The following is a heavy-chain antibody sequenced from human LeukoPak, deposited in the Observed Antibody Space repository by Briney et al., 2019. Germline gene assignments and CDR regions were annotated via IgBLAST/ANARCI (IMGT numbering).Heavy chain of an antibody. CDR1: GGSISSSGYY. CDR2: IYYSGST. CDR3: ARSRITMVRGIINYYYYYYMDV. D-gene: IGHD3-10*01. V-gene: IGHV4-39*01. Sequence: SETLSLTCTVSGGSISSSGYYWGWIRQPPGKGLEWIGSIYYSGSTYYNPSLKSRVTISVDTSKNQFSLKLSSVTAADTAVYYCARSRITMVRGIINYYYYYYMDVWGKGTTVTISS. J-gene: IGHJ6*03.